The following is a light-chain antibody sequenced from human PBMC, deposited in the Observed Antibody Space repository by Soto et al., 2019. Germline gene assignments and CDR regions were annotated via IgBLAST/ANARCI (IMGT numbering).Light chain of an antibody. CDR3: LQDYNYPLT. V-gene: IGKV1-6*01. Sequence: AIQMTQSPSSLSASLGDRVTIXXRASQGIRNDLGWYQQKPGKAPKLXIYAASSLQSGVPSRFSGSGSGTDFTLTISSLQPEDFATYYCLQDYNYPLTFGGGTKVDIK. CDR2: AAS. CDR1: QGIRND. J-gene: IGKJ4*01.